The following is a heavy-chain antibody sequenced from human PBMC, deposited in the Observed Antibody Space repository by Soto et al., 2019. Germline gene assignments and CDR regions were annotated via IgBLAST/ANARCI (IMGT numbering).Heavy chain of an antibody. J-gene: IGHJ6*02. CDR3: VRGDILTGYRNYYGMDV. D-gene: IGHD3-9*01. CDR1: GFTFSDYA. Sequence: WGSLRISCGAPGFTFSDYALHRGRHAPRKGLEWVAVISYDGSNKYYADSVKGRFTISRDNSKNTLYLQMNSLRAEDTAVYYCVRGDILTGYRNYYGMDVWGQGTTVTVSS. V-gene: IGHV3-30-3*01. CDR2: ISYDGSNK.